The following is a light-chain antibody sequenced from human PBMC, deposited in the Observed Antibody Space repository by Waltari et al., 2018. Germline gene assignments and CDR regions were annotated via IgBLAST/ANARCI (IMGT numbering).Light chain of an antibody. Sequence: QSVLTQPPSASGPPGQRVPLSCSVPNPTIGPNPATWYQPPPGTAPKLLIYSNNQRPSGVPDRFSGSKSGTSGSLAISGLQSEDEADYYCAAWDDNLNGVVFGGGTKLTVL. V-gene: IGLV1-44*01. CDR2: SNN. CDR3: AAWDDNLNGVV. J-gene: IGLJ2*01. CDR1: NPTIGPNP.